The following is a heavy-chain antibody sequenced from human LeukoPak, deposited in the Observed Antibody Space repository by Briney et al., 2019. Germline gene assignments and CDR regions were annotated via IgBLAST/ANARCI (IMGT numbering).Heavy chain of an antibody. V-gene: IGHV4-59*12. D-gene: IGHD3/OR15-3a*01. CDR3: ARGRVNFVVGYYYYYYMDV. Sequence: SETLSLTCTVSGGSISSYYWSWIRQPPGKGLEWIGYIYYSGGTNYNPSLKSRVTISVDTSKNQFSLKLSSVTAADTAVYYCARGRVNFVVGYYYYYYMDVWGKGTTVTVSS. CDR2: IYYSGGT. J-gene: IGHJ6*03. CDR1: GGSISSYY.